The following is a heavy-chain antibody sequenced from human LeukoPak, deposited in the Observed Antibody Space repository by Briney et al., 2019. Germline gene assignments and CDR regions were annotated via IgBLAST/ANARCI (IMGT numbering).Heavy chain of an antibody. CDR2: IHGSGKTI. Sequence: PGGSQRLSCVASGFTFSSYDISWVRQAPGKGLEWVSYIHGSGKTIYYADSVKGRFTISRDNAKNSLSLQMNSLRAEDTAVYYCARKLTGTTYFGSWGQGTLVTVSS. J-gene: IGHJ4*02. CDR1: GFTFSSYD. V-gene: IGHV3-48*03. D-gene: IGHD1-1*01. CDR3: ARKLTGTTYFGS.